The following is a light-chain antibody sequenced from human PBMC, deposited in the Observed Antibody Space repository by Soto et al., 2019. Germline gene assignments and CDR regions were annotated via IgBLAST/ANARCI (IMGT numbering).Light chain of an antibody. Sequence: AIQLTQSPSSLSASVGDRVTFTCRASQGISSALAWYQQKPGKAPKLLIYDASTLASGVPSRFSGSGSGTDFTLTISSLQAEDFATYYCQQFNYYPPYTFGQGTRLESK. J-gene: IGKJ2*01. CDR1: QGISSA. V-gene: IGKV1D-13*01. CDR3: QQFNYYPPYT. CDR2: DAS.